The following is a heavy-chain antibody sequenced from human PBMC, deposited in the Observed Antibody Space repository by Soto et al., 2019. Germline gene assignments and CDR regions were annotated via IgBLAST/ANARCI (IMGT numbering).Heavy chain of an antibody. V-gene: IGHV4-34*01. Sequence: QVQLQQWGAGLLKPSETLSLTCAVYGGSFSGYYWSWIRQPPGKGLEWMGEINHSGSTNYNPSLKSLRTLSVDTSKNHFSLNLRSITAADTPVYYCARGRGDYYGSGRGSTYCMDVWGQGTTVTVSS. J-gene: IGHJ6*02. CDR2: INHSGST. CDR3: ARGRGDYYGSGRGSTYCMDV. D-gene: IGHD3-10*01. CDR1: GGSFSGYY.